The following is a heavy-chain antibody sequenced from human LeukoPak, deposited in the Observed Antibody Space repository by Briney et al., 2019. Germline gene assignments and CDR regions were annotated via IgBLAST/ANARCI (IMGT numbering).Heavy chain of an antibody. CDR1: GCSISSGDYY. V-gene: IGHV4-30-4*01. CDR3: ARAPYSSSWYFAPENNWFDP. CDR2: ICYSGIT. Sequence: PSETLSRTCTVSGCSISSGDYYWSWIRQPLGTVLGWIGSICYSGITYYNPSLKSRVTISVDTSKNQFSLKLSSVTAADTAVYYCARAPYSSSWYFAPENNWFDPWGQGTLVTVSS. J-gene: IGHJ5*02. D-gene: IGHD6-13*01.